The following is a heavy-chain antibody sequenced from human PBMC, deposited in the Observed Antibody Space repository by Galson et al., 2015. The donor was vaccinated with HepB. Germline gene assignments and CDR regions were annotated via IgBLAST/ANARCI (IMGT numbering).Heavy chain of an antibody. CDR2: INAGNGNT. D-gene: IGHD3-22*01. Sequence: SVKVSCKASGYTFANYAMRWVRQAPGQRLEWMGWINAGNGNTKYSQKFQGRVTISRDISASTAYMELSSLRSEDTAVYYCARKYFYDSSGSLDFWGQGTLVTVST. CDR1: GYTFANYA. V-gene: IGHV1-3*01. J-gene: IGHJ4*02. CDR3: ARKYFYDSSGSLDF.